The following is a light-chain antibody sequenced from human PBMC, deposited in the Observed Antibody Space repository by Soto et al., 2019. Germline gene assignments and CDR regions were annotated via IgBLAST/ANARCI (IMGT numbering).Light chain of an antibody. CDR1: SSDVGGYKY. V-gene: IGLV2-8*01. CDR2: EVS. J-gene: IGLJ3*02. Sequence: QSVLTQPPSASGSPGQSVTISCTGTSSDVGGYKYVSWYQQHPGKAPKLLIYEVSKRPSGVPDRFSGSKSGNTASLTVSGLQAAYEADYYCSSYAGSHNWVFGGGTKLTVL. CDR3: SSYAGSHNWV.